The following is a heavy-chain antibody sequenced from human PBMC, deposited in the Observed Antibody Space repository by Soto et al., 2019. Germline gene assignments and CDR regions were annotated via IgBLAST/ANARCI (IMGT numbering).Heavy chain of an antibody. CDR1: GFTFSNAW. V-gene: IGHV3-15*07. CDR3: TTDSYITSIIVRFDY. J-gene: IGHJ4*01. D-gene: IGHD3-22*01. CDR2: VKSKNDGGTT. Sequence: GGSLRLSCAASGFTFSNAWINWVRQAPGKGLKWVGRVKSKNDGGTTDFAAPVKGRFAISRDDSKNMVYLEMNSLQTEDTAIYYCTTDSYITSIIVRFDYWGHGTLVTVSS.